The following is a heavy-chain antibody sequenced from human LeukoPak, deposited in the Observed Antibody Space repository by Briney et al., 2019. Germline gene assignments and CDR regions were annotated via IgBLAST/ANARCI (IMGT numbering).Heavy chain of an antibody. V-gene: IGHV1-46*01. J-gene: IGHJ4*02. D-gene: IGHD3-3*01. CDR2: INPSGGST. Sequence: ASVKVSCKASGYTFTSYYMHWVRQAPGQGLEWMGIINPSGGSTSYAQKFQGRVTITTDESTSTAYMELSSLRSEDTAVYYCARGARDLRFWGTGGYWGQGILVTVSS. CDR3: ARGARDLRFWGTGGY. CDR1: GYTFTSYY.